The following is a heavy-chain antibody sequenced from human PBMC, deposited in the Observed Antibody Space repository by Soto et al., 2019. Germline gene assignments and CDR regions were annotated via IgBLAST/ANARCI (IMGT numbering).Heavy chain of an antibody. CDR2: VYYNGFT. D-gene: IGHD3-3*01. CDR3: ARMGDFWSGPGELDP. Sequence: QLQLRESGPGLVKPSETLSLTCTVSGGSISSSNYYWAWIRQSPGKGLEWIGSVYYNGFTYYNPSLKSRVTISVDTSKNQFSLKLTSVTAADTAVYYCARMGDFWSGPGELDPWGQGTPDTVSS. V-gene: IGHV4-39*01. J-gene: IGHJ5*02. CDR1: GGSISSSNYY.